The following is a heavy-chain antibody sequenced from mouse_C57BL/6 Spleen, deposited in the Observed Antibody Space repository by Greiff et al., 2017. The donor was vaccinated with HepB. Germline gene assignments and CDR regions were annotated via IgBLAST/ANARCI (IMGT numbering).Heavy chain of an antibody. Sequence: EVKVVESGGGLVKPGGSLKLSCAASGFTFSSYAMSWVRQTPEKRLEWVATISDGGSYTYYPDNVKGRFTISRDNAKNNLYLQMSHLKSEDTAMYYCARDGTGPYFDYWGQGTTLTVSS. CDR3: ARDGTGPYFDY. CDR1: GFTFSSYA. CDR2: ISDGGSYT. V-gene: IGHV5-4*01. D-gene: IGHD4-1*01. J-gene: IGHJ2*01.